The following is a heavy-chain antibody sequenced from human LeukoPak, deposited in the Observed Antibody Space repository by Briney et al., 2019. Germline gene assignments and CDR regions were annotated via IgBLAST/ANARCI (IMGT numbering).Heavy chain of an antibody. CDR1: GFTFSSYA. CDR3: ARDYHDYGDYGPHGDYYYYGMDV. Sequence: GGSLRLSCAASGFTFSSYAMSWVRQAPGKGLEWVSVIYSGGSTYYADSVKGRFTISRDNSKNTLYLQMNSLRAEDTAVYYCARDYHDYGDYGPHGDYYYYGMDVWGQGTTVTVSS. CDR2: IYSGGST. V-gene: IGHV3-53*01. J-gene: IGHJ6*02. D-gene: IGHD4-17*01.